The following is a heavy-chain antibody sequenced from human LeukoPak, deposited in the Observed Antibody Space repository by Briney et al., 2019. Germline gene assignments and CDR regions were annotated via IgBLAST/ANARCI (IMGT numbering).Heavy chain of an antibody. J-gene: IGHJ3*02. D-gene: IGHD5-12*01. Sequence: ASVKVSCKASGYTFTSYDINWMRQATGQGLEWMGWMNPNSGNTGYAQKFQGRVTMTRNTSISTAYMELSSLRSEDTAVYYCARRRLRFDAFDIWGQGTMVTVSS. CDR2: MNPNSGNT. V-gene: IGHV1-8*01. CDR1: GYTFTSYD. CDR3: ARRRLRFDAFDI.